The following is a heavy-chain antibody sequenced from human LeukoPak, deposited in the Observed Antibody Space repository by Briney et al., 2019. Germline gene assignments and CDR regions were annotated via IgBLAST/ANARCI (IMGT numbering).Heavy chain of an antibody. CDR1: GFTFSTYW. D-gene: IGHD2-2*01. J-gene: IGHJ4*02. CDR3: ARGRYCTSASCYLDY. CDR2: INPDGSST. V-gene: IGHV3-74*01. Sequence: GGSLRLSCAASGFTFSTYWTHWVRQAPGKGLVWVSRINPDGSSTSYADSVKGRFTISRDNAKNTLYLQMNSLRAEDTGVFYCARGRYCTSASCYLDYGGQETRATVSS.